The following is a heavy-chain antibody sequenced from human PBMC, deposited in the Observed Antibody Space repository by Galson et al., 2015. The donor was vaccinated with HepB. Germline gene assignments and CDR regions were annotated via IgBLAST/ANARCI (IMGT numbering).Heavy chain of an antibody. CDR2: INTNTGNP. CDR3: ARVTSIYYYNSSYSYYYYGMDV. D-gene: IGHD3-22*01. CDR1: GYTFTNYA. J-gene: IGHJ6*02. V-gene: IGHV7-4-1*02. Sequence: SVKVSCKASGYTFTNYAMNWVRQAPGRGLEWLGWINTNTGNPTYAQGFTGRFVFSLDASVNTASLQISSLKAEDSAFYYCARVTSIYYYNSSYSYYYYGMDVWGQGTTVTVSS.